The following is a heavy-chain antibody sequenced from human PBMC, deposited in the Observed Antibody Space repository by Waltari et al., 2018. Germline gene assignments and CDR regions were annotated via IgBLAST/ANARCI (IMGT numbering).Heavy chain of an antibody. Sequence: EVQLVESGGGLVKPGGSLRLSCAASGFTLSNAWMSWVRQAPGKGLEWVGRIKSKTDGGTTDYAAPVKGRFTISTDDSKNTLYLQMNSLKTEDTAVYYYTTDSQTYDSVWGSYRSYYFDYWGQGTLVTVSS. J-gene: IGHJ4*02. CDR2: IKSKTDGGTT. CDR3: TTDSQTYDSVWGSYRSYYFDY. D-gene: IGHD3-16*02. CDR1: GFTLSNAW. V-gene: IGHV3-15*01.